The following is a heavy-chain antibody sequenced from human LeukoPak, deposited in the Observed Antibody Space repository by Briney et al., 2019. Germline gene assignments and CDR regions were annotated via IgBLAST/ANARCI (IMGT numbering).Heavy chain of an antibody. V-gene: IGHV1-69*06. D-gene: IGHD6-19*01. CDR3: ARDGVSGWYRRFDY. CDR2: IIPIFGTA. J-gene: IGHJ4*02. CDR1: GGTFSSYA. Sequence: SVKVSCKASGGTFSSYAISWVRQAPGQGLEWMGGIIPIFGTANYAQKFQGRVTITADKSTSTAYMELSSLRSEDTAVYYCARDGVSGWYRRFDYWGQGTLVTVSS.